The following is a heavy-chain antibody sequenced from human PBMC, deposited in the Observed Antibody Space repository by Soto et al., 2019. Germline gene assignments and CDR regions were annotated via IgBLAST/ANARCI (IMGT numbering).Heavy chain of an antibody. CDR3: ARYGSGTYYPTTFDY. Sequence: SETLSLTCRISGSSISSAGYNWSWIRQHTGKGLEWIGYIFYSGSTYYNPSLKSRVTISVDTSKNQFSLKLSSVAAADTAVYYCARYGSGTYYPTTFDYWGQGTLVTVSS. D-gene: IGHD3-10*01. CDR2: IFYSGST. V-gene: IGHV4-31*03. J-gene: IGHJ4*02. CDR1: GSSISSAGYN.